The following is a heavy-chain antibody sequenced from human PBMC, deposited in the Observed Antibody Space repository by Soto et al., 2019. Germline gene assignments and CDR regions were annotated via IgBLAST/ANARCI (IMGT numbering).Heavy chain of an antibody. CDR3: TRPNGDYDFYWFDP. D-gene: IGHD4-17*01. CDR1: GFTFSGSA. Sequence: GGSLRLSCAGSGFTFSGSAMHWVRQASGKGLEWVGRIRSKANSYATAYAASVKGRFTISRDDSKNTAYLQMNSLKTGDTAVYYCTRPNGDYDFYWFDPWGQGTLVTASS. CDR2: IRSKANSYAT. J-gene: IGHJ5*02. V-gene: IGHV3-73*01.